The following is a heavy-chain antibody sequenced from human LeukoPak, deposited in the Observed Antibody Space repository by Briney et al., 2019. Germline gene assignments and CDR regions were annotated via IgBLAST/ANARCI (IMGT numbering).Heavy chain of an antibody. Sequence: GGSLRLSCAASGFTFRRNAMNWVRQAPGKGLEWVAGISFGSDHKYYADSVKGRFSISRDNAQTSVYLQMDSLRGEDTAVYYCAKVGTGNPQYRSGDYDSWGQGTLVTVSS. D-gene: IGHD3-10*01. CDR1: GFTFRRNA. J-gene: IGHJ4*02. CDR3: AKVGTGNPQYRSGDYDS. CDR2: ISFGSDHK. V-gene: IGHV3-21*01.